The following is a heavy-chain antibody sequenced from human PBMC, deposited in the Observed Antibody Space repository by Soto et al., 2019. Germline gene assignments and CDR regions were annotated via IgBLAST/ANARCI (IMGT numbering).Heavy chain of an antibody. V-gene: IGHV1-18*01. CDR1: GYTFTSYG. J-gene: IGHJ4*02. Sequence: VSCKASGYTFTSYGISWVRQAPGQGLEWMGWISAYNGNTNYAQKLQGRVTMTTDTSTSTAYMELRSLRSDDTAVYYCARDTTGDPPPSPVDYWSQGTLVTVSS. D-gene: IGHD1-1*01. CDR2: ISAYNGNT. CDR3: ARDTTGDPPPSPVDY.